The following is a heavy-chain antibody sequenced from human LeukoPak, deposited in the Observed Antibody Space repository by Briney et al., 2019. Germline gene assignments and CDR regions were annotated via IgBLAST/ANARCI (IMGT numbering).Heavy chain of an antibody. CDR3: ARRTGTRKTYYFDY. D-gene: IGHD1-1*01. V-gene: IGHV4-4*02. CDR1: GGSISSSNW. CDR2: IYHSGST. J-gene: IGHJ4*02. Sequence: SGTLSLTCAVSGGSISSSNWWSWVRQPPGKGLEWIGEIYHSGSTNYNPSLKSRVTISVDTSKNQFSPKLSSVTAADTAVYYCARRTGTRKTYYFDYWGQGTLVTVSS.